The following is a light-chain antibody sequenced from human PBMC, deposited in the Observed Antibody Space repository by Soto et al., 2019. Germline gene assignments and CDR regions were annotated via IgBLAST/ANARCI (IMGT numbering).Light chain of an antibody. J-gene: IGKJ2*01. V-gene: IGKV1-5*01. CDR1: QSISNW. CDR2: DVS. CDR3: QEYDSYSST. Sequence: DIQMTQSPSTLSASVGDRVTITCRASQSISNWLAWYQQKPGIVPKVLIYDVSSLESGVPSRFSGSGSGTEFTLTISSLQPDDFATYYCQEYDSYSSTFGQGTKLQIK.